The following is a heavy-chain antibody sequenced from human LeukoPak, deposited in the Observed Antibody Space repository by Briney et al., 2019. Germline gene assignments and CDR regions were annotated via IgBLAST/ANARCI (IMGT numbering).Heavy chain of an antibody. CDR2: INNNGDST. D-gene: IGHD3-9*01. CDR1: GYRFNNYA. V-gene: IGHV3-64*01. J-gene: IGHJ4*02. Sequence: GGSLRLSCAASGYRFNNYAIHWFRQAPGKGLEYVSGINNNGDSTYYANSVKGRFTISRDNSKNTLFLQMGSLTSEDTAVYYCARDYQTGFTGPGGDFWGQGTLVAVSS. CDR3: ARDYQTGFTGPGGDF.